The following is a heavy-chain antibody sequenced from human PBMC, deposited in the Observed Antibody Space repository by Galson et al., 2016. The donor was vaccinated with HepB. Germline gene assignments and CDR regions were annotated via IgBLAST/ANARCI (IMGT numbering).Heavy chain of an antibody. V-gene: IGHV3-7*01. CDR2: IKEDGSET. CDR1: GFILTNYW. CDR3: ARVFGDDYGGIWSFDL. D-gene: IGHD4-23*01. J-gene: IGHJ2*01. Sequence: SLRPSCAASGFILTNYWMTWVRQAPGQGPEWVASIKEDGSETYYVGSVEGRFTISRDNPKDSVYLQMTSLRAEDTALDYCARVFGDDYGGIWSFDLWGHGTLVTVSS.